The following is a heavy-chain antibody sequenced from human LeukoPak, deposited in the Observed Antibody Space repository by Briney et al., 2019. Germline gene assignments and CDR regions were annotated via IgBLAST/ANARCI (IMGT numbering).Heavy chain of an antibody. CDR1: GGTFSSYA. D-gene: IGHD6-19*01. CDR2: IIPIFGTA. CDR3: ARGPSSGWYDPAGDV. V-gene: IGHV1-69*13. J-gene: IGHJ6*02. Sequence: GASVKVSCKASGGTFSSYAISWVRQAPGQGLEWMGGIIPIFGTANYAQKFQGRVTITADESTSTAYMELSSLRSEDTAVYYCARGPSSGWYDPAGDVWGQGATVTVSS.